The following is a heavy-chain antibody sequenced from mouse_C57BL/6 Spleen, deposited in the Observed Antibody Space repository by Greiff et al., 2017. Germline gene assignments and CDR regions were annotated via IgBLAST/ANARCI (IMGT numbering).Heavy chain of an antibody. V-gene: IGHV1-66*01. J-gene: IGHJ1*03. CDR2: IYPGSGNT. Sequence: VQLQQSGPELVKPGASVKISCKASGYSFTSYYIHWVKQRPGQGLEWIGWIYPGSGNTKYNEKFKGKATLTADTSSSTAYMQLSSLTSEDSAVYYCARKTVYSNYWYFDVWGTGTTVTVSS. CDR3: ARKTVYSNYWYFDV. D-gene: IGHD2-5*01. CDR1: GYSFTSYY.